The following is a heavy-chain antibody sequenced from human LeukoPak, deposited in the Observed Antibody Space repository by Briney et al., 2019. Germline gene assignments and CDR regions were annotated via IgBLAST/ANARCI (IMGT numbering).Heavy chain of an antibody. Sequence: SETLSLTCTVSGGSISSSSYYWGWIRQPPGKGLEWIGSIYYTGSTYDNPSLKSRVTMSVDTSKSQVSLNLSSVTAADTAVYYCAREGLDLWGRGTLVTVSS. CDR3: AREGLDL. J-gene: IGHJ2*01. V-gene: IGHV4-39*02. CDR1: GGSISSSSYY. CDR2: IYYTGST.